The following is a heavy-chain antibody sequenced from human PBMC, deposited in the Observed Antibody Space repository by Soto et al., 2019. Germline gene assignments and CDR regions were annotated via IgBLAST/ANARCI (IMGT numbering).Heavy chain of an antibody. V-gene: IGHV3-23*01. D-gene: IGHD2-2*01. Sequence: EVQLLESGGGLVQPGGSLRLSGVGSGFTFINFAMNWVRQPPGKGLEWVSTISGGGDRTFDADTVKGRFTISRDNSKNTVNLQMNSLRADDTAVYYCARKVLGSTSRPDWWYFDLWGRGTLVTVSS. J-gene: IGHJ2*01. CDR3: ARKVLGSTSRPDWWYFDL. CDR1: GFTFINFA. CDR2: ISGGGDRT.